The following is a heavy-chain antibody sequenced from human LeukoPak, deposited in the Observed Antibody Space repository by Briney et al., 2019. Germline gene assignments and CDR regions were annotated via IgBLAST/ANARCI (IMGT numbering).Heavy chain of an antibody. J-gene: IGHJ4*02. Sequence: GGSLRLSCAASGFTFTSYSMNWVRQAPGKGLEWVSTIGGGGGSTYYADSVKGRFTISRDNSKNTLYLQMNSLRAEDTAVYYCAKGATILPFDYWGQGTLVTVSS. CDR1: GFTFTSYS. CDR3: AKGATILPFDY. CDR2: IGGGGGST. D-gene: IGHD5-12*01. V-gene: IGHV3-23*01.